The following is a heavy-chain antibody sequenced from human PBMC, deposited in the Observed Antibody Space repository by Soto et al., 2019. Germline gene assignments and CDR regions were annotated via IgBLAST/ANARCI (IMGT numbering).Heavy chain of an antibody. J-gene: IGHJ4*02. CDR1: GYTFTTFG. CDR3: AKEYCDSSRCFLPDY. Sequence: GASVKVSCKASGYTFTTFGISWGRQAPGQGLEWMGWIDPKNGNTKDAQKFQGRVTMTTDTSTSTAYMELRSLRSDDTAVYYCAKEYCDSSRCFLPDYWGQGALVTV. D-gene: IGHD2-2*01. V-gene: IGHV1-18*01. CDR2: IDPKNGNT.